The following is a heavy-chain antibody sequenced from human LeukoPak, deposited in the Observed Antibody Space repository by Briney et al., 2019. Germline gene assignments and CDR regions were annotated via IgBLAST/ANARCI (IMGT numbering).Heavy chain of an antibody. Sequence: GGSLRLSCAASGFTVSSNYMSWVRQALGKGLEWVSVIYSGGSTYYADSVKGRFTISRDNSKNTLYLQMNSLRAEDTAVYYCARKAHYCSGGSCYSLYGMDVWGQGTTVTVSS. CDR1: GFTVSSNY. D-gene: IGHD2-15*01. CDR3: ARKAHYCSGGSCYSLYGMDV. V-gene: IGHV3-66*01. CDR2: IYSGGST. J-gene: IGHJ6*02.